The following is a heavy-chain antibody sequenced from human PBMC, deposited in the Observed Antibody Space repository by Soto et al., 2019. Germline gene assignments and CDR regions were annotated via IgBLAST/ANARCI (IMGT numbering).Heavy chain of an antibody. V-gene: IGHV1-2*04. CDR2: INPNSGGT. CDR1: GYTFTGYY. J-gene: IGHJ6*02. CDR3: ARSVTRALYTVTTGGVYYYYGMDV. Sequence: ASVKVSCKASGYTFTGYYMHWVRQAPGQGLEWMGWINPNSGGTNYAQKFQGWVTMTRDTSISTAYMELSRLRSDDTAVYYCARSVTRALYTVTTGGVYYYYGMDVWGQGTTVTVSS. D-gene: IGHD4-17*01.